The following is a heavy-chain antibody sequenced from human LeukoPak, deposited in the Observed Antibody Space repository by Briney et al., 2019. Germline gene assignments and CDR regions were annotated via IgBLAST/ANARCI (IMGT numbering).Heavy chain of an antibody. J-gene: IGHJ5*02. Sequence: SETLSLTCTVSGGSISSYYWSWIRQPPGKGLEWIGYVYYTGSTSYNPSLKSRVTISGDTSKNQFSLKLSSVTAADTAVYYCTRRGWSSSSDWFHPWGQGTRVIVS. V-gene: IGHV4-59*08. CDR3: TRRGWSSSSDWFHP. CDR2: VYYTGST. CDR1: GGSISSYY. D-gene: IGHD6-6*01.